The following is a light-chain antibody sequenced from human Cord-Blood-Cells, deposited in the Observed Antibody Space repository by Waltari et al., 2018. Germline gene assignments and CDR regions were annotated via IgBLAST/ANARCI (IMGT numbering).Light chain of an antibody. V-gene: IGLV3-21*04. CDR2: YDS. CDR3: QVWDSSSDHYV. CDR1: NIGSNR. J-gene: IGLJ1*01. Sequence: SYVLTQPPSVSVAPGKTARITCGGNNIGSNRVHWYQQKPGQAPVLVIYYDSDRPSGIPERFSGSNSGNTATLTISRVEAGDEADYYCQVWDSSSDHYVFGTGTKVTVL.